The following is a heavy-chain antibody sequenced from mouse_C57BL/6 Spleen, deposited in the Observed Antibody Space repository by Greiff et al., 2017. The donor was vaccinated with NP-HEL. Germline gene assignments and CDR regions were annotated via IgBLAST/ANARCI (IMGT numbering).Heavy chain of an antibody. CDR1: GYTFTSYW. J-gene: IGHJ1*03. D-gene: IGHD1-1*01. CDR2: IDPSDSYT. V-gene: IGHV1-69*01. Sequence: VQLQESGAELVMPGASVKLSCKASGYTFTSYWMHWVKQRPGQGLEWIGEIDPSDSYTNYTQKFKGKSTLTVDKSSSTAYMQLSSLTSEDSAVYYCARINGSSYVGHWYFDVWGTGTTVTVSS. CDR3: ARINGSSYVGHWYFDV.